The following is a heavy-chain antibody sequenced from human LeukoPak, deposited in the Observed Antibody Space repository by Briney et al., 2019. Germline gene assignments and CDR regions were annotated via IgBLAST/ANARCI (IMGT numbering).Heavy chain of an antibody. V-gene: IGHV3-30*02. D-gene: IGHD6-13*01. Sequence: GGSLRLSCAASGFTFSSYGMHWVRQAPGKGLEWVAFIRYDGSNKYYADSVKGRFTISRDNSKNTLYLQMNSLRAEDTAVYYCAKDLMLEYSSSWYRYYYYYMDVWGKGTTVTISS. CDR2: IRYDGSNK. CDR3: AKDLMLEYSSSWYRYYYYYMDV. J-gene: IGHJ6*03. CDR1: GFTFSSYG.